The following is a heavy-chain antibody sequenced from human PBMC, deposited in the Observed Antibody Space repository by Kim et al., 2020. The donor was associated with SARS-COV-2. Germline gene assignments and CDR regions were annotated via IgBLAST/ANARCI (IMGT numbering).Heavy chain of an antibody. CDR2: ISSSGSTI. CDR3: ARDLIVVVPAAMLDYYYYGMDV. J-gene: IGHJ6*02. V-gene: IGHV3-11*01. Sequence: GGSLRLSCAASGFTFSDYYMSWIRQAPGKGLEWVSYISSSGSTIYYADSVKGRFTISRDNAKNSLYLQMNSLRAEDTAVYYCARDLIVVVPAAMLDYYYYGMDVWGQGTTVTVSS. CDR1: GFTFSDYY. D-gene: IGHD2-2*01.